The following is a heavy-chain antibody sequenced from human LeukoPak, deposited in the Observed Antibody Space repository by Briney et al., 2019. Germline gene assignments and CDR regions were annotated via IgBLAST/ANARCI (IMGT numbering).Heavy chain of an antibody. CDR3: VRDLGGRSGH. CDR1: GFTFSSNW. V-gene: IGHV3-74*01. Sequence: GGSLRLSCAASGFTFSSNWMHWIRQAPGKGLVWVSRINEDGSTTNYADSVKGRSTIFRDNAKNTLYLQMNGLRAEDTAVYYCVRDLGGRSGHWGQGTLVTVSS. D-gene: IGHD1-26*01. CDR2: INEDGSTT. J-gene: IGHJ4*02.